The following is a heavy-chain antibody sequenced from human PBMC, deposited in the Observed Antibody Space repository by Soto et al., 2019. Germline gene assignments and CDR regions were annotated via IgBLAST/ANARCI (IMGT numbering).Heavy chain of an antibody. CDR2: IYPGDSDT. Sequence: PGESLKISCKGSGYSFTRYWIGWVRQMPGKGLEWMGNIYPGDSDTRYSPSFQGQVTISADKSISTAYLQWSSLKASDTAMYYCARLRTVDILARYYYGMDVWGQGTTVTVSS. J-gene: IGHJ6*02. V-gene: IGHV5-51*01. D-gene: IGHD5-12*01. CDR1: GYSFTRYW. CDR3: ARLRTVDILARYYYGMDV.